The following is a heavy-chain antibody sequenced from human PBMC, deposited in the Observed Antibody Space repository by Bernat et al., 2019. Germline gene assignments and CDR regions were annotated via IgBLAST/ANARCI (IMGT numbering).Heavy chain of an antibody. V-gene: IGHV4-59*01. CDR1: GGSISSYY. CDR3: ARGSDYDLGLWDY. J-gene: IGHJ4*02. Sequence: QVQLQESGPGLVKPSETLSLTCTVSGGSISSYYWSWIRQPPGKGLEWIGYIYYSGSTNYNPSLESRVTISVDTSKNQFSLKLSSVTAADTAVYYCARGSDYDLGLWDYWGQGTLVTVSS. D-gene: IGHD3-3*01. CDR2: IYYSGST.